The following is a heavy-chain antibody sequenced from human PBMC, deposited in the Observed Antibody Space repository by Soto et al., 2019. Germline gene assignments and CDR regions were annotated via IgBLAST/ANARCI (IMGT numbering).Heavy chain of an antibody. Sequence: SETLSLTCTVSGGSISSSSYYWGWIRQPPGKGLEWIGSIYYSGSTYYNPSLKSRVTISVDTSKNQFSLKLSSVTAADTAVYYCARPHGDYVRDVEDWGQGTLVTVSS. CDR1: GGSISSSSYY. D-gene: IGHD4-17*01. CDR2: IYYSGST. V-gene: IGHV4-39*07. J-gene: IGHJ4*02. CDR3: ARPHGDYVRDVED.